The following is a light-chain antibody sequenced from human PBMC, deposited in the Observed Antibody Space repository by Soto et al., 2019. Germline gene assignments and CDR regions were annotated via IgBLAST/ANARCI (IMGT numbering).Light chain of an antibody. CDR1: QSVSSGY. V-gene: IGKV3-20*01. Sequence: EIVLTKSPGTLSLSPGERATLSCRASQSVSSGYLAWYQQKPGQAPRLLIYGASTRATGIPDRFSGSGSGTDFTLTISRLEPEDFAVYYCQQYSSSPSITFGQGTHWRL. CDR2: GAS. J-gene: IGKJ5*01. CDR3: QQYSSSPSIT.